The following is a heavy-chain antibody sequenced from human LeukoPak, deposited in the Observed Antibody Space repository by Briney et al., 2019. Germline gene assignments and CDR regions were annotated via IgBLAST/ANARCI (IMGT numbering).Heavy chain of an antibody. Sequence: SETLSLTCTVSGGSISSSSYYWGWIRQPPGKGLEWIGSIYYSGSTYYNPSLKSRVTISVDTSKNQFSLKLSSVTAADTAVYYCARVVFPAYYYDSSGYPFDYWGQGTLVTVSS. CDR2: IYYSGST. D-gene: IGHD3-22*01. V-gene: IGHV4-39*07. CDR1: GGSISSSSYY. J-gene: IGHJ4*02. CDR3: ARVVFPAYYYDSSGYPFDY.